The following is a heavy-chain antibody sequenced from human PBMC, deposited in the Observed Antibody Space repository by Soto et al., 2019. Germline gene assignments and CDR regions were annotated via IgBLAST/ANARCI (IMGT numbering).Heavy chain of an antibody. J-gene: IGHJ3*01. Sequence: SVKVSCKASGGTIYNFAISWVRQARGQGPEWMGGIIPLSGTTDYALKFQGRVTVTADKSTGIVYLELNDLRPAGPAVYYCATWHEREHAYDVWGQGTTVTVS. CDR2: IIPLSGTT. CDR3: ATWHEREHAYDV. CDR1: GGTIYNFA. V-gene: IGHV1-69*06. D-gene: IGHD1-1*01.